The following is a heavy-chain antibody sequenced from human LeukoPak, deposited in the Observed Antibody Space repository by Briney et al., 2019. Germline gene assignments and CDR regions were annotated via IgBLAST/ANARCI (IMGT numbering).Heavy chain of an antibody. CDR3: AKDSYSEGDY. J-gene: IGHJ4*02. CDR1: GFTFSSYW. D-gene: IGHD5-18*01. V-gene: IGHV3-7*01. Sequence: GGSLRLSCAASGFTFSSYWMSWVRQAPGKGLEWVANIKNDGTVKNYVDSVKGRFTISRDNAKNSLYLQMNSLRAEDTGVYYCAKDSYSEGDYWGQGVLVTVSS. CDR2: IKNDGTVK.